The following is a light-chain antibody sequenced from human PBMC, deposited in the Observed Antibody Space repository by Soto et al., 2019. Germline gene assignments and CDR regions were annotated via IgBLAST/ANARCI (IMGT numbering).Light chain of an antibody. V-gene: IGKV3-15*01. CDR2: GAS. Sequence: EIVMTHSPATLSVSPGDRATLSCRASQTVRDNLAWYQQKPGQAPRLLIYGASTRATGIPARVSGSGSGTEFTLTIDSLQSEDFALSFCQQSNNWPYTFGQGTKLEIK. CDR3: QQSNNWPYT. J-gene: IGKJ2*01. CDR1: QTVRDN.